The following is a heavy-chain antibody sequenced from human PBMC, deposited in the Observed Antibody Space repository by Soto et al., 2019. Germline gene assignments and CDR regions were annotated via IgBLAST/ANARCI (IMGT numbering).Heavy chain of an antibody. V-gene: IGHV4-59*08. CDR2: VYHTGST. Sequence: SETLSLTCAVSGGSITNDYWSWIRQPPGKGLEWIGYVYHTGSTNYKPSLKSRVAISVDKSKNQFSLNLTSVTAADTAVYYCARLPVDAFDIWGQGTMVT. J-gene: IGHJ3*02. D-gene: IGHD4-4*01. CDR1: GGSITNDY. CDR3: ARLPVDAFDI.